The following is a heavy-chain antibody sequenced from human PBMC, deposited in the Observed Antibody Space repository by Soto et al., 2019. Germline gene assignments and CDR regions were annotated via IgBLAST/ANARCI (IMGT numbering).Heavy chain of an antibody. Sequence: QVQLQESGPGLVKPSGTLSLTCAVSGDSISNSRWWTWVRQPPGKGLERIGDIFHSGDTNYNPSLKSLVFISVDKSQNQFSLKVSSVTAVDTAVYYGAYSTGWYRHDVWGQGTLVTVSA. D-gene: IGHD6-19*01. CDR2: IFHSGDT. CDR3: AYSTGWYRHDV. CDR1: GDSISNSRW. J-gene: IGHJ3*01. V-gene: IGHV4-4*02.